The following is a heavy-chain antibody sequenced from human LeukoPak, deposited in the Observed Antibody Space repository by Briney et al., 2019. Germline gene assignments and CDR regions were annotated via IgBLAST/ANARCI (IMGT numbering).Heavy chain of an antibody. D-gene: IGHD3-10*01. CDR3: ARGGVRGVIMTLLVS. Sequence: GESLKISCKGPGYSFTSYWIGWVRPMPGKGLEWMGIIYPGDSDTRYSPSFQGQVTISADKSISTAYLQWSSLKASDTAMYYCARGGVRGVIMTLLVSWGQGTLVTVSS. CDR1: GYSFTSYW. CDR2: IYPGDSDT. J-gene: IGHJ5*02. V-gene: IGHV5-51*01.